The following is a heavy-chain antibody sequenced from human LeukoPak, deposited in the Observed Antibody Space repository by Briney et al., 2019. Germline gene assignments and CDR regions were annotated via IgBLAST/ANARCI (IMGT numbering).Heavy chain of an antibody. Sequence: GGSLRLSCAASGFTFSTYDFHWVRQVIGEGLEWVSAIGAGGDTYYPDSVKGRFTISRENGENSLYLQMNSLRGGDTAVYYCAAVDVDTAFPWGQGTLVTVSS. D-gene: IGHD5-18*01. V-gene: IGHV3-13*01. J-gene: IGHJ5*02. CDR2: IGAGGDT. CDR3: AAVDVDTAFP. CDR1: GFTFSTYD.